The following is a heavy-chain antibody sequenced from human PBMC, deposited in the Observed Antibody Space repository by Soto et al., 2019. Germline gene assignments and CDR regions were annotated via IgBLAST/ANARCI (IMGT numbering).Heavy chain of an antibody. Sequence: SETLSLTCAVYGGSFSGYYWSWIRQPPGKGLEWIGEINHSGSTNYNPSLKSRVTISVDTSKNQFSLKLSSVTAADTAVYYCASLGEYYDSVWGRSRSGPSLVYWGPGTLLTVSS. CDR2: INHSGST. J-gene: IGHJ4*02. CDR1: GGSFSGYY. D-gene: IGHD3-16*02. V-gene: IGHV4-34*01. CDR3: ASLGEYYDSVWGRSRSGPSLVY.